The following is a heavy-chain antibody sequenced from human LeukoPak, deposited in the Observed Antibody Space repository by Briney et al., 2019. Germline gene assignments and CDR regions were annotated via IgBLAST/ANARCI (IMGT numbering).Heavy chain of an antibody. CDR1: GYTFTSYD. Sequence: ASVNVSCKASGYTFTSYDINWVRQATGQGLEWMGWMNPNSGNTGYAQKFQGRVTITRDTSASTAYMELSSLRSEDTAVYYCARVIGALGHFDYWGQGTLVTVSS. J-gene: IGHJ4*02. CDR3: ARVIGALGHFDY. CDR2: MNPNSGNT. V-gene: IGHV1-8*01. D-gene: IGHD3-10*01.